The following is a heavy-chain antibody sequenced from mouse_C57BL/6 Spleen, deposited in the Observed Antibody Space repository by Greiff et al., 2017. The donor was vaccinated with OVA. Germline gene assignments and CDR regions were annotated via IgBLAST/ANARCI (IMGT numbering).Heavy chain of an antibody. CDR2: IDPETGGT. D-gene: IGHD1-1*02. CDR3: TRRKIYGPYYYAMDY. CDR1: GYTFTDYE. Sequence: LVGPGASVTLSCKASGYTFTDYEMHWVKQTPVHGLEWIGAIDPETGGTAYNQKFKGKAILTADKSSSTAYMELRSLTSEDSAVYYCTRRKIYGPYYYAMDYWGQGTSVTVSS. V-gene: IGHV1-15*01. J-gene: IGHJ4*01.